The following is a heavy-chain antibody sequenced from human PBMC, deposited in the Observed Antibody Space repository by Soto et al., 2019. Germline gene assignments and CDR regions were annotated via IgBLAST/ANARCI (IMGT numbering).Heavy chain of an antibody. CDR3: ARSPPRTYFSSTSCYLSPYFDY. Sequence: ASVKVSCKASGYTFTSYGISWVRQAPGQGLEWMGWISAYNGNTNYAQKLQGRVTMTTDTSTSTAYMELRSLRSDDTAVYYCARSPPRTYFSSTSCYLSPYFDYWGQGTLVTVSS. D-gene: IGHD2-2*01. CDR1: GYTFTSYG. V-gene: IGHV1-18*04. CDR2: ISAYNGNT. J-gene: IGHJ4*02.